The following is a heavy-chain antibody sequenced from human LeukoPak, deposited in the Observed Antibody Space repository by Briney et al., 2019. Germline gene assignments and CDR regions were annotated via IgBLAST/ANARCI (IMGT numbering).Heavy chain of an antibody. J-gene: IGHJ4*02. V-gene: IGHV4-34*01. CDR3: ARLPFDY. CDR1: GGSFSGYY. Sequence: SETLSLTCAVYGGSFSGYYWSWIRHPPGKGLEWIGEINHSGSTNYNPSLKSRVTISVDTSKNQFSLKLSSVTAADTAVYYCARLPFDYWGQGTLVTVSS. CDR2: INHSGST.